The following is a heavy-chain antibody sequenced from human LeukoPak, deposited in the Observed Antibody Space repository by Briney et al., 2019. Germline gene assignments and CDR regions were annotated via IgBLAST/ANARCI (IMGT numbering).Heavy chain of an antibody. CDR3: ARETPSRYFDY. J-gene: IGHJ4*02. Sequence: ASVKVSCKASGYTFTSYAMNWVRQATGQGLEWMGWMNPNSGRTGYAQKFQGRVTITRNTSISTAYMELSSLRSEDTAVYFCARETPSRYFDYWGQGTPVTVSS. CDR2: MNPNSGRT. D-gene: IGHD4-23*01. CDR1: GYTFTSYA. V-gene: IGHV1-8*03.